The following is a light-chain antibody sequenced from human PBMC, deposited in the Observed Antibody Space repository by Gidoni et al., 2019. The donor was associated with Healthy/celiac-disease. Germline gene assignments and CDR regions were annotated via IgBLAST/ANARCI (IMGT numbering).Light chain of an antibody. V-gene: IGKV4-1*01. Sequence: IVMTQSPDSLAVSLGERATINCKSSQSLLYSSNNKNYLAWYQQKPGQPPKLLIYWATTRESGVPDRFSGSGSGTDFTLTISSLQAEDVAVYYCQQYYSTPLTFXQXTKLEIK. J-gene: IGKJ2*01. CDR1: QSLLYSSNNKNY. CDR2: WAT. CDR3: QQYYSTPLT.